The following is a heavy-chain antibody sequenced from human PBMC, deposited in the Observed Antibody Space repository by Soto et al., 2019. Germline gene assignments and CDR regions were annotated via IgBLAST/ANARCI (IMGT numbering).Heavy chain of an antibody. Sequence: SYGMRRISQAPGKGLEWVSCISYDGNNEYYADSVKGRFTISRDSSKNTVNLQMDSLRTEDMAVYYCAKTFYQRYLGEVFDYWGQGTQVTVSS. CDR3: AKTFYQRYLGEVFDY. CDR2: ISYDGNNE. D-gene: IGHD4-17*01. J-gene: IGHJ4*02. CDR1: SYG. V-gene: IGHV3-30-3*02.